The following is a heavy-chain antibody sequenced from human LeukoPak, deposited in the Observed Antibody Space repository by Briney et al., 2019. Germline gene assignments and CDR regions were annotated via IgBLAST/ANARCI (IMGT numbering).Heavy chain of an antibody. J-gene: IGHJ4*02. CDR3: TVAGPSGYYFDY. CDR2: ISGSGGST. Sequence: GGSLRLSCAASGFTFSSYAMSWVRQAPGKGLEWVSAISGSGGSTYYADSVKGRFTISRDNSKNTLYLQMDSLRAEDTAVYYCTVAGPSGYYFDYWGQGTLVTVSS. D-gene: IGHD6-19*01. V-gene: IGHV3-23*01. CDR1: GFTFSSYA.